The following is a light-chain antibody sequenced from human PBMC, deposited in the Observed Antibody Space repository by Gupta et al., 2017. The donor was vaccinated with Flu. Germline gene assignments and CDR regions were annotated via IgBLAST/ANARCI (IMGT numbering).Light chain of an antibody. J-gene: IGKJ2*03. CDR3: QQENTWPYS. CDR1: MVIYCS. V-gene: IGKV3-15*01. Sequence: PDTLSGSPGERVTLSCRALMVIYCSLAWYQQKPGQAPRLLMSSASTRASDIPARLSGSGSGTEFTLTISSLQSEDFAIDYCQQENTWPYSFGQGTKVEIK. CDR2: SAS.